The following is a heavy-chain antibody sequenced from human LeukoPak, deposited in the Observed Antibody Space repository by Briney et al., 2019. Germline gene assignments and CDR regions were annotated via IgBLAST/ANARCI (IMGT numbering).Heavy chain of an antibody. D-gene: IGHD1-26*01. CDR2: MNQVGNEK. CDR1: GFTFSTYS. V-gene: IGHV3-7*01. J-gene: IGHJ4*02. Sequence: GGSLRLSCVASGFTFSTYSMSWVRQAPGRGLEWVANMNQVGNEKYYVDSVKGRFTISRDNAKNSLYLQMNSLRAEDTAVCYCATRGEELQFDYWGQGTLVTVSS. CDR3: ATRGEELQFDY.